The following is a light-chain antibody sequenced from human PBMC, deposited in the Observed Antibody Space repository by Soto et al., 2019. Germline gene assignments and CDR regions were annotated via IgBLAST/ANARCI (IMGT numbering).Light chain of an antibody. J-gene: IGKJ4*01. CDR3: QQYGGSPPFT. CDR2: SAS. V-gene: IGKV3-20*01. CDR1: QSFSSSN. Sequence: EVVLTQSPGTLSLSPGERATLSCRASQSFSSSNLAWYQHKPGQPPKLIVYSASRRATGIPDRFSGSGSGTDFTLTIIRLEHDDDVLYYCQQYGGSPPFTFGRGTKVDIK.